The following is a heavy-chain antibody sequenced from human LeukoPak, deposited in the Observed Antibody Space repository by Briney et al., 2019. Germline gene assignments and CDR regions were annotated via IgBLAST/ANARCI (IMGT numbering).Heavy chain of an antibody. V-gene: IGHV3-7*01. D-gene: IGHD3-22*01. J-gene: IGHJ4*02. CDR3: ARVSLRWLLPSHFDY. CDR2: IKQDGTEK. CDR1: GFTVSTNY. Sequence: GGSLRLSCAASGFTVSTNYMSWVRQAPGKGLEWVANIKQDGTEKYYVNSVKGRFTVSRDNAKNSLYLQMNSLRAEDTAVYYCARVSLRWLLPSHFDYWGQGTLVTVSS.